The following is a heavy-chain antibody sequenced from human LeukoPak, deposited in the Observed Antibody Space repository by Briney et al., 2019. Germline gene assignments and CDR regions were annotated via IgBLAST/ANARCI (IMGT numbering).Heavy chain of an antibody. J-gene: IGHJ4*02. CDR1: GFTFSSYG. CDR2: IWYDGSNK. CDR3: ARAPPYDYVWGSYPTEMDY. Sequence: GGSLRLSCAASGFTFSSYGMHWVRQAPGKGLEWVAVIWYDGSNKYYADSVKGRFTISRDNSKNTLYLQMNSLRAEDTAVYYCARAPPYDYVWGSYPTEMDYWGQGTLVTVPS. D-gene: IGHD3-16*02. V-gene: IGHV3-33*01.